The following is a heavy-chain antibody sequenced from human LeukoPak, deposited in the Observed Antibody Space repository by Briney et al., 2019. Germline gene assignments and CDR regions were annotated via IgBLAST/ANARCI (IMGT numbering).Heavy chain of an antibody. CDR1: GGSISSYY. Sequence: SPSETLSLTCTVSGGSISSYYWSWIRQPPGKGLEWIGYIYYSGSTNYNPSLESRVTISVDTSKNQFSLKLSSVTAADTAVYYCARAITLRYFDFDYWGQGTLVTVSS. CDR2: IYYSGST. V-gene: IGHV4-59*08. D-gene: IGHD3-9*01. CDR3: ARAITLRYFDFDY. J-gene: IGHJ4*02.